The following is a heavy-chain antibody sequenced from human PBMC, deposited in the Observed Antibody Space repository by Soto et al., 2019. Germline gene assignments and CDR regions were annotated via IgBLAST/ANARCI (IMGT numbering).Heavy chain of an antibody. CDR2: IYSGGST. V-gene: IGHV3-53*01. J-gene: IGHJ6*02. D-gene: IGHD5-18*01. CDR1: GFTVSSNY. CDR3: ARDRIQLWFPYYYYGMDV. Sequence: GGSLRLSCAASGFTVSSNYMSWVRQAPGKGLEWVSVIYSGGSTYYADSVKGRFTISRDNSKNTLYLQMNSLRAEDTAVYYCARDRIQLWFPYYYYGMDVWGQGTTVTVSS.